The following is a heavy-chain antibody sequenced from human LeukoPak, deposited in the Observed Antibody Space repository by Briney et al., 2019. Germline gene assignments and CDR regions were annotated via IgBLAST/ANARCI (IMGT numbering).Heavy chain of an antibody. V-gene: IGHV3-43*02. CDR3: AKSVTAPLYYYYYCGMDV. D-gene: IGHD4-11*01. Sequence: QPGGSLRLSCAASGFTFDDYAMHWVRQAPGKGLEWVSLISGDGGSTYYADSVKGQFTISRDNSKNSLYLQMNSLRTEDTALYYCAKSVTAPLYYYYYCGMDVWGQGTTVTVSS. CDR2: ISGDGGST. J-gene: IGHJ6*02. CDR1: GFTFDDYA.